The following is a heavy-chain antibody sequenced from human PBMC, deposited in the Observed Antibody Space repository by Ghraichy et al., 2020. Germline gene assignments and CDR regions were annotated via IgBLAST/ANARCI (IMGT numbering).Heavy chain of an antibody. CDR1: GFDFGAYA. V-gene: IGHV3-23*01. J-gene: IGHJ3*02. CDR2: ISGSGGST. D-gene: IGHD3-10*01. Sequence: GGSLRLSCTASGFDFGAYAMTWVRQAPGKGLEWVSQISGSGGSTDYADSVKGRFTISRDNSKNTLYLHMNSLTPDDTAVYFCAKDRDQHGAGSRAFDMCGQGTMVTVSS. CDR3: AKDRDQHGAGSRAFDM.